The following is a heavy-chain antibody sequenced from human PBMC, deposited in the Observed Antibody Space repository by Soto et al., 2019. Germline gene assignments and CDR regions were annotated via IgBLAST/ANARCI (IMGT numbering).Heavy chain of an antibody. D-gene: IGHD2-2*01. V-gene: IGHV4-59*08. CDR2: IYYSGST. CDR3: ARRQSGYCSSTSCYDAFDI. CDR1: GGSISSYY. Sequence: SETLSLTCTVSGGSISSYYWSWIRQPPGKGLEWIGYIYYSGSTNYNPSLKSRVTISVDTSKNQFSLKLSSVTAADTAVYYCARRQSGYCSSTSCYDAFDIWGQGTMVT. J-gene: IGHJ3*02.